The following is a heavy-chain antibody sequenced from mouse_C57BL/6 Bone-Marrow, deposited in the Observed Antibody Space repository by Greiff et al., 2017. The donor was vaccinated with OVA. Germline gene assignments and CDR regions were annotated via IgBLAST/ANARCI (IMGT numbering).Heavy chain of an antibody. V-gene: IGHV1-55*01. CDR1: GYTFTSYW. D-gene: IGHD1-1*01. CDR3: ARECYYGSSSYWYFDV. CDR2: IYPGSGST. J-gene: IGHJ1*03. Sequence: QVQLQQPGAELVKPGASVKMSCKASGYTFTSYWITWVKQRPGQGLEWIGDIYPGSGSTNYNEKFKSKATLTVDTSSSTAYMQLSSLTSEDSAVYYCARECYYGSSSYWYFDVWGTGTTVTVSS.